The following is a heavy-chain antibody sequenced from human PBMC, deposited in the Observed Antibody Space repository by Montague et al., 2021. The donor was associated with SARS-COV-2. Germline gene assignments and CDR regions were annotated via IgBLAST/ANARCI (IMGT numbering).Heavy chain of an antibody. CDR3: ARVPYRLLFVPRYYGMDV. Sequence: SETLSLTCAVYGGSLSGYSWRWIRQPPGEGLEWIAEISHSGSTSYNPSLKSRVTISVDTSKNQFSLKLSSATAADTAVYYCARVPYRLLFVPRYYGMDVWGQGTTVTVSS. CDR1: GGSLSGYS. D-gene: IGHD2-2*01. J-gene: IGHJ6*02. CDR2: ISHSGST. V-gene: IGHV4-34*01.